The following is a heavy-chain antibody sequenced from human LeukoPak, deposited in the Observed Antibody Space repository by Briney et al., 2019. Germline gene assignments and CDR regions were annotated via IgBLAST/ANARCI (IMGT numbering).Heavy chain of an antibody. CDR2: ISYDGSNK. CDR1: GFTFRSYG. D-gene: IGHD2-15*01. V-gene: IGHV3-30*18. CDR3: AKDRRLGYCSGGSCYLDY. Sequence: GGSLRLSCAASGFTFRSYGMHWVRPPPGQGLAWVAVISYDGSNKYYADSVKGRFTISRDNSKNTLYLQMNSLRAEDTAVYYCAKDRRLGYCSGGSCYLDYWGQGTLVTVSS. J-gene: IGHJ4*02.